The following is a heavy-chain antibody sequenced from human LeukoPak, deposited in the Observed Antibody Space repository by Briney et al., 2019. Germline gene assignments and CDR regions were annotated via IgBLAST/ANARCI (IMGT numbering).Heavy chain of an antibody. D-gene: IGHD3-9*01. CDR3: ARTRVLRYFDWLLFDS. Sequence: GGSLRLSCAASGFTFSSYAMGWVRQAPGKGLEWVSAISGSDVSTYYADSVKGRFTISRDNSKSTLYLQMNSLRAEDTAVYYCARTRVLRYFDWLLFDSWGQGTLVTVSS. CDR2: ISGSDVST. V-gene: IGHV3-23*01. CDR1: GFTFSSYA. J-gene: IGHJ4*02.